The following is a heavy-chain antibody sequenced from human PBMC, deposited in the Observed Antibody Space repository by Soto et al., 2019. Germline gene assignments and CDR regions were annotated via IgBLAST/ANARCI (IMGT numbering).Heavy chain of an antibody. CDR1: GFTFSNYA. D-gene: IGHD2-8*01. CDR3: AKDKFMTNGVFDAFDI. CDR2: THGGGGGT. J-gene: IGHJ3*02. V-gene: IGHV3-23*01. Sequence: SLRLSCAASGFTFSNYAMSWVRQAPGKGLEWVSSTHGGGGGTYNADSVKGRFTISRDDSKNTLYLQMNSLRAEDTAVYYCAKDKFMTNGVFDAFDIWGQGTVVAVAS.